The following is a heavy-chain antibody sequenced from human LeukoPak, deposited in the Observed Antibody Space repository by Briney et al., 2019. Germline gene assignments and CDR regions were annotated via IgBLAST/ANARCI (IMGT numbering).Heavy chain of an antibody. CDR3: AKGAQQLVYWVDY. V-gene: IGHV3-30*18. D-gene: IGHD6-13*01. CDR2: ISYDGSNE. J-gene: IGHJ4*02. CDR1: GFTFSSYG. Sequence: GRSLRLSCAASGFTFSSYGMHWVRQAPGKGLEWVAVISYDGSNEYYADSVKGRFTISRDNSKNTLYLQMSSLRAEDTAVYYCAKGAQQLVYWVDYWGQGTLVTVSS.